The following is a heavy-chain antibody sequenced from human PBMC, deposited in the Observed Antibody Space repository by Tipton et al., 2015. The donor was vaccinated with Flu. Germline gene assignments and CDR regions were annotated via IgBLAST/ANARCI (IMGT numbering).Heavy chain of an antibody. CDR2: IYHSGST. J-gene: IGHJ5*02. Sequence: TLSLTGAVSGYSISSGYYWGWIRQPPGKGLEWIGSIYHSGSTYYNPSLKSRVTISVDTSKNQFSLKLSSVTAADTAVYYCARGSQQLAIDPWGQGTLVTVSS. V-gene: IGHV4-38-2*01. CDR1: GYSISSGYY. CDR3: ARGSQQLAIDP. D-gene: IGHD6-13*01.